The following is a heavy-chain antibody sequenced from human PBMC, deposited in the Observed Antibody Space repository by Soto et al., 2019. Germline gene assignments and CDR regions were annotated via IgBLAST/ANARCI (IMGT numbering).Heavy chain of an antibody. Sequence: ASVKVSCKASGDTFKNCVISWVRQAPGQGLEWMGGIIPLFGTTDFAQRFQGRLTITTDESTTTAYMELSRLRSEDTATYYCAAELGFGKLSVVWGQGTTVTVSS. D-gene: IGHD3-10*01. CDR3: AAELGFGKLSVV. CDR2: IIPLFGTT. J-gene: IGHJ6*02. V-gene: IGHV1-69*05. CDR1: GDTFKNCV.